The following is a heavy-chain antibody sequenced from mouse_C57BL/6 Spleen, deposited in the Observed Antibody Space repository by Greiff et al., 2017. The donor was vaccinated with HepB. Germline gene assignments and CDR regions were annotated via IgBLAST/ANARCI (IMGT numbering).Heavy chain of an antibody. D-gene: IGHD2-5*01. CDR1: GFTFSDYY. V-gene: IGHV5-16*01. CDR2: INYDGSST. Sequence: QLVESEGGLVQPGSSMKLSCTASGFTFSDYYMAWVRQVPEKGLEWVANINYDGSSTYYLDSLKSRFIISRDNAKNILYLQMSSLKSEDTATYYCAREDSNSWFAYWGQGTLVTVSA. J-gene: IGHJ3*01. CDR3: AREDSNSWFAY.